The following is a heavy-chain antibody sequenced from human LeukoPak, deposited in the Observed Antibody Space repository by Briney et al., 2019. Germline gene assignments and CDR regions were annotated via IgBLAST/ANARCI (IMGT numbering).Heavy chain of an antibody. Sequence: SETLSLTCTVSGGSISSYYWSWIRQPPGKGLEWIGYIYYSESTNYNPSLKSRVTISVDTSKNQFSLKLSSVTAADTAVYYCARAPAGVAAAGIFFDYWGQGTLVTVSS. CDR1: GGSISSYY. D-gene: IGHD6-13*01. CDR2: IYYSEST. CDR3: ARAPAGVAAAGIFFDY. V-gene: IGHV4-59*01. J-gene: IGHJ4*02.